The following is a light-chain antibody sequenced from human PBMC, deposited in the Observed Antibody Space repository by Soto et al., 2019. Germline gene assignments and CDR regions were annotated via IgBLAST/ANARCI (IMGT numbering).Light chain of an antibody. V-gene: IGKV3-15*01. CDR1: QSVSSSY. J-gene: IGKJ1*01. Sequence: EIVLTPSPGTLSLSPVERATLSCRASQSVSSSYLAWYQQKPGQAPRLLIYGAYTRATGIPARFSGSGSGTDFTLTISSLQSEDFAVYYCQHYNYWPPKTFGQGTKVDIK. CDR3: QHYNYWPPKT. CDR2: GAY.